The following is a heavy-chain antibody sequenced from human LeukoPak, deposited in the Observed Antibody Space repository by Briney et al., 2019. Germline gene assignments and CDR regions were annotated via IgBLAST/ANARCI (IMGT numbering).Heavy chain of an antibody. CDR3: ARGGHGHTQNDY. V-gene: IGHV1-2*02. J-gene: IGHJ4*02. CDR2: INPNTGGT. Sequence: ASVNVSCKASGYTLTDYHMHWVRQAPGQGLKWMGWINPNTGGTNYAQSFQGRVTMTRDTSISTSYMELSSLFSDDTALYYCARGGHGHTQNDYWGQGTLVTVSS. D-gene: IGHD5-24*01. CDR1: GYTLTDYH.